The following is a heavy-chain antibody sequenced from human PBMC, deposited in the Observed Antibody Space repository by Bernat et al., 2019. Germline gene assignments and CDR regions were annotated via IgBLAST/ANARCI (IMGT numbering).Heavy chain of an antibody. CDR3: EREHRGGYGYNWFEP. CDR2: IDQDGSDK. CDR1: GLNFSNYC. V-gene: IGHV3-7*03. J-gene: IGHJ5*02. Sequence: EVHLVESGGGLVQPGGSLRLSCAASGLNFSNYCMSWVRQAPGKGLEWVANIDQDGSDKFYVHSVKGRFIVSRDNAKNSLYLQMNSLRAEDTAFYYCEREHRGGYGYNWFEPWGQGALVTVSS. D-gene: IGHD5-18*01.